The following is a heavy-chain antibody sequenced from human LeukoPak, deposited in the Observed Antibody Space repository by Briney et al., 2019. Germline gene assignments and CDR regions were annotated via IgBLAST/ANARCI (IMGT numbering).Heavy chain of an antibody. J-gene: IGHJ4*02. V-gene: IGHV4-39*01. CDR2: ISYSGST. D-gene: IGHD1-1*01. CDR3: ARLEEGVDY. Sequence: SETLSLTCTVSGGSISTSTYYWGWIRQPPGKGLEWIGSISYSGSTYNNPSLKSRVTISVDTSKNQFSLKLSSVTAADTAVYYCARLEEGVDYWGQGTLVTVSS. CDR1: GGSISTSTYY.